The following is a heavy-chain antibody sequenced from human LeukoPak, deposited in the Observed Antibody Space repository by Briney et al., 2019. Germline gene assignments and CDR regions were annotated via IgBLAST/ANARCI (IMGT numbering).Heavy chain of an antibody. CDR2: IYYSGST. J-gene: IGHJ3*02. V-gene: IGHV4-59*01. D-gene: IGHD3-22*01. CDR3: ARVIRTRYYYDSSGYSSSKHAFDI. Sequence: SETLSLTCTVSGGSISSYYWSWIRQPPGQGLEWIGYIYYSGSTNYNPSLKSRVTISVDTSKNQFSLKLSSVTAADTAVYYCARVIRTRYYYDSSGYSSSKHAFDIWGQGTMVTVSS. CDR1: GGSISSYY.